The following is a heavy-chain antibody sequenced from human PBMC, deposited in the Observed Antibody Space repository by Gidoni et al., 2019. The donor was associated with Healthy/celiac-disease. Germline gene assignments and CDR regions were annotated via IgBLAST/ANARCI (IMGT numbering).Heavy chain of an antibody. D-gene: IGHD4-17*01. CDR1: GGSISSYY. CDR2: IYYSGST. J-gene: IGHJ4*02. V-gene: IGHV4-59*08. Sequence: QVQLQESGPGLVKPSETLSLTCTVSGGSISSYYWSWIRQPPGKGLEWIGYIYYSGSTNYNPSLKSRVTISVDTSKNQFSLKLSSVTAADTAVYYCASSIRAHYGDYGGFDYWGQGTLVTVSS. CDR3: ASSIRAHYGDYGGFDY.